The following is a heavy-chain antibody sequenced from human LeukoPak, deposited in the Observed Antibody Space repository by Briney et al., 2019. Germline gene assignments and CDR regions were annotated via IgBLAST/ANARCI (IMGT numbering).Heavy chain of an antibody. D-gene: IGHD3-3*01. CDR3: ARVTIFGVVSNQFDY. CDR2: INHSGST. Sequence: SETLSLTCAVYGGSFSGYYWSWIRQPPGKGLEWIGEINHSGSTNYNPSLKSRVTISVDTPKNQFSLKLSSVTAADTAVYYCARVTIFGVVSNQFDYWGQGTLVTVSS. J-gene: IGHJ4*02. CDR1: GGSFSGYY. V-gene: IGHV4-34*01.